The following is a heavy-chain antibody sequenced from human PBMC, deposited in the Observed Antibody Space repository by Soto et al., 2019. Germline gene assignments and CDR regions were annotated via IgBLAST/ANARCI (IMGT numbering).Heavy chain of an antibody. D-gene: IGHD1-26*01. Sequence: QLQLQESGPGLVKPSETLSLTCTVSGGSISSSSYYWGWIRQPPGKGLEWIGSIYYSGSTYYNPSLKSRVAISVDTSKNQLSLKLSSVTAPDTAVYCCARLIGWKLLPYFAYRGQGTLVTVSS. CDR3: ARLIGWKLLPYFAY. J-gene: IGHJ4*02. V-gene: IGHV4-39*01. CDR2: IYYSGST. CDR1: GGSISSSSYY.